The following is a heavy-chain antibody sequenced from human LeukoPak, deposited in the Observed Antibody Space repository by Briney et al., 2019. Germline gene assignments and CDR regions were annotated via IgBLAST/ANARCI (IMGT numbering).Heavy chain of an antibody. CDR3: ARAGRGFSYGSSDY. CDR1: GFTFNTYG. Sequence: GGSLRLSCAASGFTFNTYGMSWVRQAPGKGLEWVSAISGRVGSTYYTDSVKGRFTISRDNAKNTVYLQMNSLRVEDTAVYYCARAGRGFSYGSSDYWGQGTLVTVSS. J-gene: IGHJ4*02. D-gene: IGHD5-18*01. V-gene: IGHV3-23*01. CDR2: ISGRVGST.